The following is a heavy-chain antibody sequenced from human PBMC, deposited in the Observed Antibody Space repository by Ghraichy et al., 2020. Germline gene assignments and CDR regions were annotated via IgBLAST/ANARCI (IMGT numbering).Heavy chain of an antibody. CDR2: ISGSSGTR. Sequence: LRLSCVASGFSFSSYEMNWVRQAPGKGLEWVAYISGSSGTRFYADSVKGRFTISRDNAKSSLYLQMNSLTLEDTAIYYCARDQGDGYCSTDTCYGVDYWGLGTLVTVSS. CDR1: GFSFSSYE. J-gene: IGHJ4*02. V-gene: IGHV3-48*03. CDR3: ARDQGDGYCSTDTCYGVDY. D-gene: IGHD2-2*01.